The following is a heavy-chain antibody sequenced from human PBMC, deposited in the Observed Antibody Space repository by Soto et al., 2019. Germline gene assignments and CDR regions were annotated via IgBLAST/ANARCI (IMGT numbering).Heavy chain of an antibody. J-gene: IGHJ4*02. CDR1: GFTFSNYG. Sequence: QVQLVESGGGVVQPGRSLRLSCAASGFTFSNYGMHWVRQAPGKGLEWVAIISYEGSKKYYADPVKGRFTISRDNSKNMLYLQMNTLSGEDTALYYCAKDQGTLNPDYWGQGTLVTVSS. CDR2: ISYEGSKK. D-gene: IGHD1-1*01. CDR3: AKDQGTLNPDY. V-gene: IGHV3-30*18.